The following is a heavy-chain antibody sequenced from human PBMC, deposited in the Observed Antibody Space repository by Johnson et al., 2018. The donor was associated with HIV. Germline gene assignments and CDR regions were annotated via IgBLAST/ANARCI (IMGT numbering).Heavy chain of an antibody. D-gene: IGHD2-2*01. CDR3: TRHPPAVGPAATTDAFDI. V-gene: IGHV3-23*04. J-gene: IGHJ3*02. CDR1: GFTFNDHG. Sequence: VQLVESGGGVVRPGGSLRLSCAVSGFTFNDHGMSWVRQAPGKGLEWVSGIGVSGDSTYYADSVKGRFTISRDNSKNTLYLQMNSLKTEDTAVYYCTRHPPAVGPAATTDAFDIWGQGTMVTVSS. CDR2: IGVSGDST.